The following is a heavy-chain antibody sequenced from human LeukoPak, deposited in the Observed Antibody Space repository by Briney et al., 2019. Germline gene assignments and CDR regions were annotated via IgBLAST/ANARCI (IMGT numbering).Heavy chain of an antibody. J-gene: IGHJ4*02. V-gene: IGHV3-7*01. Sequence: GGSLRLSCAASGFTFSSFWMTWVRQAPGKGLEWVANIKQDGSEKYYVDSVRGRFTISRDNATNSLYLQMNSLRAEDTAVYYCARDLNYFDYWGQGTLVTASS. CDR1: GFTFSSFW. CDR2: IKQDGSEK. CDR3: ARDLNYFDY.